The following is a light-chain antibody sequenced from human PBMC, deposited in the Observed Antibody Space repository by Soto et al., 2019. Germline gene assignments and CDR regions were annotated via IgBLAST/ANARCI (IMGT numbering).Light chain of an antibody. V-gene: IGLV2-23*02. CDR1: SSDIGSYHL. CDR3: CSYAGSTWGYV. J-gene: IGLJ1*01. CDR2: KVS. Sequence: QSALTQPASVSGSPGQSITISCTGTSSDIGSYHLVSWYQHQSCKAPKLIIYKVSQWPSGVSDRFSASKSGNTASLTISGLQAEDEDDYYCCSYAGSTWGYVFGTGTKLTVL.